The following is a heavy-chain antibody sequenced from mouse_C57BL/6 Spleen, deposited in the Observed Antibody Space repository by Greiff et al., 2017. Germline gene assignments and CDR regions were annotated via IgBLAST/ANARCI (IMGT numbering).Heavy chain of an antibody. V-gene: IGHV1-69*01. J-gene: IGHJ4*01. D-gene: IGHD2-2*01. CDR1: GYTFTSYW. CDR2: IDPSDSYT. Sequence: QVQLQQPGAELVMPGASVKLSCKASGYTFTSYWMHWVKQRPGQGLEWIGEIDPSDSYTNYNQKFKGKSTLTVDKSSSTAYMQLSSLTSEDSAVYYCARWAVTTARDYWGQGTSVTVSS. CDR3: ARWAVTTARDY.